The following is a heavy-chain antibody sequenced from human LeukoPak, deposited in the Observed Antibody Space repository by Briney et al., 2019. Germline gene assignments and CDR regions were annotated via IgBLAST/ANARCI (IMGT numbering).Heavy chain of an antibody. J-gene: IGHJ5*02. Sequence: GESLKISCEGSGYSFASYWIGWVRQMPGKGLEWMGIIYPGDSDTRYSPSFQGQVTISADKSISTAYLQWSSLKASDTAMYYCARAVTMVRGVIPLGWFDPWGQGTLVTVSS. CDR3: ARAVTMVRGVIPLGWFDP. V-gene: IGHV5-51*01. CDR2: IYPGDSDT. D-gene: IGHD3-10*01. CDR1: GYSFASYW.